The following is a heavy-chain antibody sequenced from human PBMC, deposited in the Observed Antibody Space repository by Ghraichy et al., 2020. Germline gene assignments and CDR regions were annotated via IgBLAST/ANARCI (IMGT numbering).Heavy chain of an antibody. CDR2: ISSTSNYI. Sequence: LSLTCAASGFTFSTYTMNWVRQAPGKGLEWVSSISSTSNYIYYADSVKGRFTISRDNAKNSLYLQMNSLRAGDTAVYYCARDGYSTGWYGRPTPYYFDHRGQGSLVTVSS. CDR1: GFTFSTYT. D-gene: IGHD6-19*01. J-gene: IGHJ4*02. V-gene: IGHV3-21*01. CDR3: ARDGYSTGWYGRPTPYYFDH.